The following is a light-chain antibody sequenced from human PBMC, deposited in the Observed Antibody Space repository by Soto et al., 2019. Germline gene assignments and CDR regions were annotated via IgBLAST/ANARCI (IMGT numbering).Light chain of an antibody. V-gene: IGKV3-15*01. J-gene: IGKJ4*01. CDR1: QSVSIN. CDR2: DAS. CDR3: QQYNNDANPVT. Sequence: DIVLTQSPATLSLSPGERATLSCRASQSVSINLSWYQHKQGQAPRLLLYDASTRVTGVPARFSGSGAGTDFTVTISNLKSLDFGVFYGQQYNNDANPVTFGGGTKVEI.